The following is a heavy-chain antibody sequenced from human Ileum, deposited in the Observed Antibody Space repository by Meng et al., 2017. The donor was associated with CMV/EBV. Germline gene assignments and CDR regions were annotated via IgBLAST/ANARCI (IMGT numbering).Heavy chain of an antibody. Sequence: ETLSLTCTVSGGSISSSSYYWGWIRQAPGKGLEWVANIKQDGSENYYVDSVKGRFTISRDNAQNSLYLQMNSLRGEDTAVYYCARDWSTTGGRFDPWGQGTLVTVSS. CDR3: ARDWSTTGGRFDP. CDR1: GGSISSSSYY. CDR2: IKQDGSEN. V-gene: IGHV3-7*01. D-gene: IGHD2-2*01. J-gene: IGHJ5*02.